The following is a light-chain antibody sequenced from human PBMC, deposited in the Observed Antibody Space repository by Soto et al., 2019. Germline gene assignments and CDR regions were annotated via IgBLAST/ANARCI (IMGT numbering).Light chain of an antibody. CDR3: QQRSDWPLT. V-gene: IGKV3-11*01. J-gene: IGKJ4*01. CDR1: QSVSSY. CDR2: DAS. Sequence: EIVLTQSPTTLSLSPGERATLSCRASQSVSSYFAWYQQKPGQAPRLLIYDASTRAAGIPARFSGSGSGTDFTLTISSLEPEDFAVYYCQQRSDWPLTLGGGTTVEIK.